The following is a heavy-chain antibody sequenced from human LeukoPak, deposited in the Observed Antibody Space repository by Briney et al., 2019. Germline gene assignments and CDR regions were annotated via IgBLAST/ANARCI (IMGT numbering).Heavy chain of an antibody. CDR2: ISSSGSTI. CDR1: GFTFSDYY. CDR3: AKSNWGDCGGDCYNFDY. D-gene: IGHD2-21*02. J-gene: IGHJ4*02. V-gene: IGHV3-11*01. Sequence: GGSLRLSCAASGFTFSDYYMSWIRQAPGKGLEWVSYISSSGSTIYYADSVKGRFTISRDNSKNTLYLQMNSLRAEDTAVYYCAKSNWGDCGGDCYNFDYWGQGTLVTVSS.